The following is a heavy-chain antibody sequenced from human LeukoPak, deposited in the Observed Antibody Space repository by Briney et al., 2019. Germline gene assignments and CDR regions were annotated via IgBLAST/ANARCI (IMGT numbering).Heavy chain of an antibody. V-gene: IGHV3-11*01. CDR2: IRSSGSTT. CDR3: ARYIKGLYSSGIDY. Sequence: GGSLRLSCAASGFTFSDYYMSWIRQAPGKGLDWVSYIRSSGSTTYYAESVKGRFTISRDNAKNSLYLQMNSLRAEDTAVYYCARYIKGLYSSGIDYWGQGTLVAVSS. CDR1: GFTFSDYY. D-gene: IGHD6-19*01. J-gene: IGHJ4*02.